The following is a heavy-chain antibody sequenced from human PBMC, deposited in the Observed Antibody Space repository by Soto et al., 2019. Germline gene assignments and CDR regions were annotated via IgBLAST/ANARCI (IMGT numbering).Heavy chain of an antibody. D-gene: IGHD2-15*01. CDR1: GGSISIYY. V-gene: IGHV4-59*12. J-gene: IGHJ6*03. Sequence: PSDTLSLTCTVSGGSISIYYWSWIRQPPGKGLEWIGYIYYSGSTNYNPSLKSRVTISVDTSKNQFSLKLSSVTAADTAVYYCAREGVVAAASYYYYYMDVWGKGTTVTVSS. CDR2: IYYSGST. CDR3: AREGVVAAASYYYYYMDV.